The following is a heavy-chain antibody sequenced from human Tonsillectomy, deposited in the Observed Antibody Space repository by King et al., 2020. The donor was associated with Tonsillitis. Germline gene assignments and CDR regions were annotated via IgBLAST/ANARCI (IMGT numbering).Heavy chain of an antibody. J-gene: IGHJ4*02. V-gene: IGHV3-33*08. CDR2: IGYDGSNK. Sequence: GGGGGRRGGSLRLSCAASGCTFGSYGMHCVRRAPGKGLEWVAVIGYDGSNKYYADSVKGRCTVARANSKNTLYLQMNSLRAEDTAVFYCVRGDPRILTGGFDYWGQGTLVTVSS. CDR1: GCTFGSYG. CDR3: VRGDPRILTGGFDY. D-gene: IGHD1-14*01.